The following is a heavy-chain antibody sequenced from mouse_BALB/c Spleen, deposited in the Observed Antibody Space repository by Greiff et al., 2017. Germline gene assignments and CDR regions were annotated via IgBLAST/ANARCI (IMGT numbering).Heavy chain of an antibody. D-gene: IGHD2-1*01. CDR1: GYTFTSYW. V-gene: IGHV1-7*01. Sequence: QVQLQQSGAELAKPGASVKMSCKASGYTFTSYWMHWVKQRPGQGLEWIGYINPSTGYTEYNQKFKDKATLTADKSSSTAYMQLSSLTSEDSAVYYCASGGNYVPLYAMDYWGQGTSVTVSS. CDR3: ASGGNYVPLYAMDY. J-gene: IGHJ4*01. CDR2: INPSTGYT.